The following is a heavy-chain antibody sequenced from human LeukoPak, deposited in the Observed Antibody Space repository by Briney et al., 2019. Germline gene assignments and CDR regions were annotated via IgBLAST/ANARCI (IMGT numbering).Heavy chain of an antibody. CDR2: IKSKSDGGTT. CDR1: GFTFNNSW. CDR3: IRLWFGEFI. Sequence: PGGSLRLTCTASGFTFNNSWMSWVRQAPGKGLEWVGRIKSKSDGGTTDYAAPVKGRFTISRDDSKNTLYLRMNSLKTEDTAVYYCIRLWFGEFIWGQGTMVSVSS. D-gene: IGHD3-10*01. V-gene: IGHV3-15*01. J-gene: IGHJ3*02.